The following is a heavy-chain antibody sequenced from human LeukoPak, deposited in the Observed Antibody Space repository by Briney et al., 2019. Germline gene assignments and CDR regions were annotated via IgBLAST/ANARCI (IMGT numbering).Heavy chain of an antibody. CDR3: AKDLEEVLGDYVGTDYYYYGMDV. Sequence: GGSLRLSCAASGFTFSSYGMHWVRQAPGKGLEWVAVISYDGSNKYYADSVKGRFTISRDNSKNTLYLQMNSLRAEDTAVYYCAKDLEEVLGDYVGTDYYYYGMDVWGQGTTVTVSS. V-gene: IGHV3-30*18. CDR1: GFTFSSYG. D-gene: IGHD4-17*01. J-gene: IGHJ6*02. CDR2: ISYDGSNK.